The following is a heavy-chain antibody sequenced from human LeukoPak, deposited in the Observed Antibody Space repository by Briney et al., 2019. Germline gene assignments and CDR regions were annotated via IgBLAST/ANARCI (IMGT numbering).Heavy chain of an antibody. Sequence: PGGSLRLSCAASGFAFSSYTMSWVRQAPGKGLEWVANIKQDGGEKNYVDAVKGRFSISRDNAKSSLYLQMNSVRADDTAVYFCARETVYGSRSYHPYWGQGTLVTVSS. CDR3: ARETVYGSRSYHPY. D-gene: IGHD3-10*01. J-gene: IGHJ4*02. CDR2: IKQDGGEK. CDR1: GFAFSSYT. V-gene: IGHV3-7*04.